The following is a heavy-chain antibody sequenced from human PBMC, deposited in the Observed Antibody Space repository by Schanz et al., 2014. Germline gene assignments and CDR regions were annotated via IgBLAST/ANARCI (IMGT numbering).Heavy chain of an antibody. J-gene: IGHJ6*04. CDR2: ISSSGSYT. CDR1: GFTFSRYW. V-gene: IGHV3-11*06. CDR3: ARDLSSLIQGDV. D-gene: IGHD2-2*01. Sequence: QVQLVESGGGLVKPGGSLRLSCAASGFTFSRYWMQWVRQAPGKGLEWVSYISSSGSYTNYADSVKGRFTISRDNAKNLLYLQMNGLRAEDTAVYFCARDLSSLIQGDVWGKGTTVTVSS.